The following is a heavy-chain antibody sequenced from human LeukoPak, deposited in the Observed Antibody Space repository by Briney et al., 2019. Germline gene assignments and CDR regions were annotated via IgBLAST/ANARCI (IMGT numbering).Heavy chain of an antibody. CDR1: GGSISSGGYY. J-gene: IGHJ4*02. V-gene: IGHV4-61*02. D-gene: IGHD3-10*01. Sequence: PSETLSLTCTVSGGSISSGGYYWSWIRQPAGKRLEWIGRVYTSGSTNYNPSLESRVTISVDTSKNRFSLKLSSVTAADTAVYYCAREATMVRGVNRYIGYWGQGTLVTVSS. CDR2: VYTSGST. CDR3: AREATMVRGVNRYIGY.